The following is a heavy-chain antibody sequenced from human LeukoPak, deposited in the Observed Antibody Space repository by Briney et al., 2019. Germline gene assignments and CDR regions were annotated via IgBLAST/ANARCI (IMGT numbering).Heavy chain of an antibody. CDR2: IKQDGSEK. CDR3: ARVRRGTMVRGAPYYFDY. Sequence: QPGGSLRLSCAASGFTFSSYWVSWVRQAPGKGLEWVANIKQDGSEKYYVDSVKGRFTISRDNAKNSLYLQMNSLRAEDTAVYYCARVRRGTMVRGAPYYFDYWGQGTLVTVSS. CDR1: GFTFSSYW. J-gene: IGHJ4*02. V-gene: IGHV3-7*03. D-gene: IGHD3-10*01.